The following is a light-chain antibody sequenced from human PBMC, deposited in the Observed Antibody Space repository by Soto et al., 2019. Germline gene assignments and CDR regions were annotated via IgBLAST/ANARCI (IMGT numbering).Light chain of an antibody. CDR2: EVS. Sequence: QSVLTQPASVSGSPGQSITISCTGTSSDVGGYNYVSWYQQHPGKAPKLMIYEVSNRPSGVSNRFSGSKSGNTASLTISGLQAEDEADYYCSSYIGTSSLVVFGGGTKVTVL. CDR1: SSDVGGYNY. V-gene: IGLV2-14*01. CDR3: SSYIGTSSLVV. J-gene: IGLJ2*01.